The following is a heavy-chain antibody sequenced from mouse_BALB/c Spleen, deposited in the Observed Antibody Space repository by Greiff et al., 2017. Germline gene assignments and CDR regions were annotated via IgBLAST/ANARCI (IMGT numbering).Heavy chain of an antibody. CDR2: INPGSGGT. V-gene: IGHV1-54*01. CDR1: GYAFTNYL. J-gene: IGHJ2*01. D-gene: IGHD1-1*01. Sequence: VQLQQSGAELVRPGTSVKVSCKASGYAFTNYLIEWVKQRPGQGLEWIGVINPGSGGTNYNEKFKGKATLTADKSSSTAYMQLSSLTSDDSAVYFCARFITTVVASDYWGQGTTLTVSS. CDR3: ARFITTVVASDY.